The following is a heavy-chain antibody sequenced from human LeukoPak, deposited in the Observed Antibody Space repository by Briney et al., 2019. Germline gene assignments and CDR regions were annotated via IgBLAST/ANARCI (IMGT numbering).Heavy chain of an antibody. Sequence: GGSLRLSCAASGFTFSSYAMHWVRQAPGKGLEWVAVISYDGSNKYYADSVKGRFTISRDNSKNTLYLQMNSLRAEDTAVYYCGRDRPTSSSGWYGYYYYYYGMDVWGQGTTVTVSS. CDR1: GFTFSSYA. J-gene: IGHJ6*02. CDR3: GRDRPTSSSGWYGYYYYYYGMDV. CDR2: ISYDGSNK. V-gene: IGHV3-30-3*01. D-gene: IGHD6-19*01.